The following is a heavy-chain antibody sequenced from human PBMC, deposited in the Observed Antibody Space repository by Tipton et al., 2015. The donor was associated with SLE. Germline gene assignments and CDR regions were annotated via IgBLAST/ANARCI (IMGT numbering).Heavy chain of an antibody. CDR3: ARGRDRKSGGFGWFDP. CDR1: GGSISSHY. J-gene: IGHJ5*02. Sequence: TLSLTCTVSGGSISSHYWSWIRQPPGKGLEWIGEVNHSGRTNYNPSLKSRVTISIDTSKNQFSLNLRSLTAADTAVYYCARGRDRKSGGFGWFDPWGQGTLVTVSS. V-gene: IGHV4-34*01. D-gene: IGHD1-26*01. CDR2: VNHSGRT.